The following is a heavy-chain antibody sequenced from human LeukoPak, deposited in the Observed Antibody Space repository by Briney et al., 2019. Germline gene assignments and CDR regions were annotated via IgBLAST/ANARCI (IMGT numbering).Heavy chain of an antibody. D-gene: IGHD5-12*01. CDR1: GYTFTSSY. CDR2: INPSGGTT. V-gene: IGHV1-46*01. CDR3: AKDHRMDIVATIRIGGYYFDY. Sequence: ASVKVSCKASGYTFTSSYIHWVRQALGQGLEWMGIINPSGGTTIYAQKFQGRVTMTRDTSTSTVYMELSSLRAEDTAVYYCAKDHRMDIVATIRIGGYYFDYWGQGTLVTVSS. J-gene: IGHJ4*02.